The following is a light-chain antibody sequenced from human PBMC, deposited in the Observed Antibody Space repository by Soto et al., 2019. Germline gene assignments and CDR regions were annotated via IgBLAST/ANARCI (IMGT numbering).Light chain of an antibody. CDR1: SSDVGGYNF. CDR2: EVA. Sequence: QSALTQTASVSGSPGQSITMSCTGTSSDVGGYNFVSWYQQHPGKAPKLIVHEVANRLSGVSGRFSGSKSGNTAFLTISGLQAEDEADYYCQSYDSSLSGSVFGGGTKLTVL. V-gene: IGLV2-14*03. CDR3: QSYDSSLSGSV. J-gene: IGLJ2*01.